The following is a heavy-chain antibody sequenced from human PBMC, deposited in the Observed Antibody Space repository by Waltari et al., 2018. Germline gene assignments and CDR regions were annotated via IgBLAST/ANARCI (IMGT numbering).Heavy chain of an antibody. Sequence: QVQLQQWGAGLLKPSETLYLTCAVYGGSFSGYYWSWIRQPQGKGLEWFREINQNGITNYTPSLKSRFTRSVDTSKNQFSLTLSSVAAADAAVYYCARGGPHYSSSWANWCDPWGQGTLVTVSS. CDR2: INQNGIT. J-gene: IGHJ5*02. D-gene: IGHD6-13*01. CDR3: ARGGPHYSSSWANWCDP. V-gene: IGHV4-34*01. CDR1: GGSFSGYY.